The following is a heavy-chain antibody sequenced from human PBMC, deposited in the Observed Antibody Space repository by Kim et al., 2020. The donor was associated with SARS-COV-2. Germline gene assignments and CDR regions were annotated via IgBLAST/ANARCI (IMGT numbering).Heavy chain of an antibody. D-gene: IGHD1-26*01. CDR1: GGSFSGYY. CDR3: ARGGYWRRVGATWSPLPPAY. CDR2: INHSGST. Sequence: SETLSLTCAVYGGSFSGYYWSWIRQPPGKGLEWIGEINHSGSTNYNPSLKSRVTISVDTSKNQFSLKLSSVTAADTAVYYCARGGYWRRVGATWSPLPPAYWGQGTLVTVSS. V-gene: IGHV4-34*01. J-gene: IGHJ4*02.